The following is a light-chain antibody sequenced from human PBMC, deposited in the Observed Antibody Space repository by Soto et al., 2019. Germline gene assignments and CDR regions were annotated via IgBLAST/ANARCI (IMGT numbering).Light chain of an antibody. CDR3: QQYYTWPPYT. CDR1: QSVSSN. CDR2: AAS. Sequence: EIVMTQSPATLSVSPGERATLSCRASQSVSSNLAWYQQKPGQAPRLLIYAASTRATGIPGRFSGSGSGTEFTLTISSLQSEDFAVYFCQQYYTWPPYTFGQGTKLEIK. V-gene: IGKV3-15*01. J-gene: IGKJ2*01.